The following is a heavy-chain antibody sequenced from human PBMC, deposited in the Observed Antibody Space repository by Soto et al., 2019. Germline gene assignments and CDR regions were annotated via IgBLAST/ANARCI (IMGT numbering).Heavy chain of an antibody. V-gene: IGHV1-3*01. CDR2: IDAATGDT. CDR3: ARVSRGFYSAMGV. J-gene: IGHJ6*02. CDR1: GYTLTTHA. Sequence: QVQLVESGAEVKKPGASLKVSCKAFGYTLTTHAMNWVRQAPGQGLEWMGWIDAATGDTRYSQKFQGRVTITRDTSASTAYMEVSGLTPEDTAVYYCARVSRGFYSAMGVWGQGTAVTVSS. D-gene: IGHD3-10*01.